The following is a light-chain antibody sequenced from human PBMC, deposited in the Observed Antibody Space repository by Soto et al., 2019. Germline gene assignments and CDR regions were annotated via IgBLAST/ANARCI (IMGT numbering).Light chain of an antibody. CDR1: QSISTW. Sequence: DIQMTQSPSTLSASVGDRATITCRASQSISTWLAWYQQEPGKAPKLLIYDASSLESGVPSRFSGSGSGTEFTLTICSLQPEDFASYYCQHYNSYSTFGQGTTVEIK. J-gene: IGKJ1*01. V-gene: IGKV1-5*01. CDR2: DAS. CDR3: QHYNSYST.